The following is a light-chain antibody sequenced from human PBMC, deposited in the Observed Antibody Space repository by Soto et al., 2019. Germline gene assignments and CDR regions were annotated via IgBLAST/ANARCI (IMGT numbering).Light chain of an antibody. CDR1: QSVSSSY. CDR2: GAS. Sequence: EIVMTQSPGTLSVSPGERATLSCRASQSVSSSYLAWYQQKPGQAPRLLIYGASSRATVIPDRFSGSGSGTDFTLTIVRLEPEDFAVYYCQQYGTSPRTFGQGTKVDI. J-gene: IGKJ1*01. V-gene: IGKV3-20*01. CDR3: QQYGTSPRT.